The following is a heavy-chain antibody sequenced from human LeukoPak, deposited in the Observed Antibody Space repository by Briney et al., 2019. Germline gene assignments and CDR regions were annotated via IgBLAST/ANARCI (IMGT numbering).Heavy chain of an antibody. J-gene: IGHJ4*02. CDR3: APTAEAYTSWWKV. Sequence: ASVKVSCKASGYKFTDDYMHWVRQAPGQGREFMGWINPDSGFRNYSQKFKGRVTMTRDTSISTAYLEVRTLTSDDTAVYYCAPTAEAYTSWWKVWGQGTLVTVSS. D-gene: IGHD3-16*01. V-gene: IGHV1-2*02. CDR2: INPDSGFR. CDR1: GYKFTDDY.